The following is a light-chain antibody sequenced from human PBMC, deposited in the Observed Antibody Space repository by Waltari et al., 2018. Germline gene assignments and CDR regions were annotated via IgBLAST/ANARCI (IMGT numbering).Light chain of an antibody. Sequence: QSAPTPPAPVSGSPGQSIPLPFTGTRRDVGGYNLVPWYHQHPGKAPKLMFYDVTQRPSGVSNRFSGSKSGNTASLTISGLQTEDEADYYCSSYTSATIYVFGIGTKVVVL. J-gene: IGLJ1*01. CDR2: DVT. V-gene: IGLV2-14*01. CDR1: RRDVGGYNL. CDR3: SSYTSATIYV.